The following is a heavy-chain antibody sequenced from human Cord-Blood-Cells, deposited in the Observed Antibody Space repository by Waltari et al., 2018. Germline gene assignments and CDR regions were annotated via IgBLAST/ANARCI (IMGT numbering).Heavy chain of an antibody. J-gene: IGHJ5*02. CDR2: INPSGGST. CDR3: ARVAYDILTGYYTGWFDP. Sequence: QVQLVQSVAEVKKPGASVKVSCKASGYTFTSYYMHWVRQAPGQGLEWMGIINPSGGSTSYAQKFQGRVTMTRDTSTSTVYMELSSLRSEDTAVYYCARVAYDILTGYYTGWFDPWGQGTLVTVSS. D-gene: IGHD3-9*01. V-gene: IGHV1-46*01. CDR1: GYTFTSYY.